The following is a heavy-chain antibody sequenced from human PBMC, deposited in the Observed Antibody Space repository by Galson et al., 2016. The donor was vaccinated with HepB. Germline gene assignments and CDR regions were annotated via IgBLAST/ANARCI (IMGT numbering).Heavy chain of an antibody. CDR1: GGSISSGGYY. Sequence: PLSLTCAVSGGSISSGGYYWSWIRQVPGKGLEWIGHIYYSRNTYYNPSLRSRVTMSVHTSKNQLSLWLNSVTAADTAVYYCARDRYYGSRSYSDFWGQGTLVTVSS. V-gene: IGHV4-31*11. D-gene: IGHD3-10*01. CDR2: IYYSRNT. CDR3: ARDRYYGSRSYSDF. J-gene: IGHJ4*02.